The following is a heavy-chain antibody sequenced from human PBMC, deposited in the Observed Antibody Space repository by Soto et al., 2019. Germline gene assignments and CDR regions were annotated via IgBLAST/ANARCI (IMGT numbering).Heavy chain of an antibody. J-gene: IGHJ5*02. CDR2: IYYSGST. CDR3: ARVNYDILTGYQSWFDP. V-gene: IGHV4-31*03. Sequence: SETLSLTCTVSGGSISSGGYYWSWIRQHPGKGLEWIGYIYYSGSTYYNPSLKSRVTISVDTSKNQFSLKLSSVTAADTAVYYCARVNYDILTGYQSWFDPWCQGTLVTVSS. CDR1: GGSISSGGYY. D-gene: IGHD3-9*01.